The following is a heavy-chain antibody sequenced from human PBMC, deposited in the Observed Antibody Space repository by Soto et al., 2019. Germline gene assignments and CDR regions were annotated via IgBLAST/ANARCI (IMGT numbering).Heavy chain of an antibody. CDR3: AVCLILGFGELSRWGGYYYYMGD. CDR1: GGSFSGYQ. V-gene: IGHV4-34*01. D-gene: IGHD3-10*01. Sequence: QVQLQQWGAGLLKPSETLSLTCAVYGGSFSGYQWTWIRQTPGKGLEWIGEINDSGNIIYNPSLKSRVTILVDTAKKQLSLKMIFVTGAVTVVYSWAVCLILGFGELSRWGGYYYYMGDWGKGSSITVSS. J-gene: IGHJ6*03. CDR2: INDSGNI.